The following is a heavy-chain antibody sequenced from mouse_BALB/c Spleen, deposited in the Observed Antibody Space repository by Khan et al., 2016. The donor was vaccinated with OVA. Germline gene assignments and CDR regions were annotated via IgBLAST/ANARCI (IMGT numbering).Heavy chain of an antibody. D-gene: IGHD2-14*01. CDR3: AIRTTEYALDY. CDR1: GYTFTSHT. CDR2: INPRSDYT. J-gene: IGHJ4*01. Sequence: VQLQQSGAELARPGASVKMSCKASGYTFTSHTMHWVKQRPGQGLEWIGYINPRSDYTQYNQKFNDKATLTADKSSSTAYMQLSSLTSEDAAVYYCAIRTTEYALDYWGQGTSVTVSS. V-gene: IGHV1-4*01.